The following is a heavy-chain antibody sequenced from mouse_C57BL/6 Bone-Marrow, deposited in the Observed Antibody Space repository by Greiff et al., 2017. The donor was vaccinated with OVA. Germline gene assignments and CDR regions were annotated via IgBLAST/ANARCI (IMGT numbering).Heavy chain of an antibody. CDR3: ARYYSYYYAMDY. V-gene: IGHV7-3*01. CDR1: GFTFTDYY. J-gene: IGHJ4*01. CDR2: IRNKANGYTT. D-gene: IGHD2-1*01. Sequence: DVHLVESGGGLEQPGGSLSLSCAASGFTFTDYYMSWVRQPPGKALEWLGFIRNKANGYTTEYSASVKGRFTISRDNSQSILYLQMNALRAEDSATYYCARYYSYYYAMDYWGQGTSVTVSS.